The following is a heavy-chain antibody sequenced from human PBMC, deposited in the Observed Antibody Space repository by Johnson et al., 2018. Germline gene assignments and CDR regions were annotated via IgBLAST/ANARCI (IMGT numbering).Heavy chain of an antibody. CDR2: IWYDGSNK. V-gene: IGHV3-33*01. D-gene: IGHD4-17*01. CDR3: ARADYGDYSGYFQH. CDR1: GFTFSSYG. Sequence: QVQLVESGGGVVQPGRSLRLSCAASGFTFSSYGMHWVRQAPGKGLEWGAVIWYDGSNKYYADSVKGRFIISRDNSKNTLYLQMNSLGAEDTAVDYWARADYGDYSGYFQHWGQGTLVTVSS. J-gene: IGHJ1*01.